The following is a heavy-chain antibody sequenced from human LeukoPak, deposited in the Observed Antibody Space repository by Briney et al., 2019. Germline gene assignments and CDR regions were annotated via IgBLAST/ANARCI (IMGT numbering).Heavy chain of an antibody. CDR2: IYPGDSDT. J-gene: IGHJ4*02. V-gene: IGHV5-51*01. CDR1: GYSFTSYW. Sequence: GESLKISCKGSGYSFTSYWIGWVRQMPGRGLEWMGIIYPGDSDTRYSPSFQGQVTVSADKSISTAYLQWSSLKASDTAMYYCARRMATIWYYFDYWGQGTLVTVSS. D-gene: IGHD5-24*01. CDR3: ARRMATIWYYFDY.